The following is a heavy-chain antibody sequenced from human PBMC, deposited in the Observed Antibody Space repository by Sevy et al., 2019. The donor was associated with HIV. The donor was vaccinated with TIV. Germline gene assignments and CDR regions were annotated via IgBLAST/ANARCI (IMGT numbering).Heavy chain of an antibody. J-gene: IGHJ3*02. CDR2: INQDGSEK. D-gene: IGHD5-12*01. CDR1: GISFSNYW. V-gene: IGHV3-7*01. CDR3: ARDRWAKYPEDGFDI. Sequence: GGSLRLSCAASGISFSNYWMSWVRQAPGKGLEWVANINQDGSEKKFVGSVKGRFTISRDKAKSLVYLQMNSLTAEESAVYYCARDRWAKYPEDGFDIWGQGTMVTVSS.